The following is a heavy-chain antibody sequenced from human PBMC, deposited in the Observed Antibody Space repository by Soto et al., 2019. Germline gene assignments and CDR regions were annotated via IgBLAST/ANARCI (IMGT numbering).Heavy chain of an antibody. V-gene: IGHV4-4*02. CDR2: IYHSGST. Sequence: SETLSLTCAISGGSISSSNWWSWVRQPPGKGLEWIGEIYHSGSTNYNPSLKSRVTISVDTSKNQFSLRLSSVTAADTAVYYCARGGPRITIVGVVIRDYYGMDVWGQGSTVTVSS. J-gene: IGHJ6*02. CDR3: ARGGPRITIVGVVIRDYYGMDV. D-gene: IGHD3-3*01. CDR1: GGSISSSNW.